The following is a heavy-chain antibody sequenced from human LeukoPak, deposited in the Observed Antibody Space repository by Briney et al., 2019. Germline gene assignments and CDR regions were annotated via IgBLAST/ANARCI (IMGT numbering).Heavy chain of an antibody. CDR2: ISSSGGST. J-gene: IGHJ4*02. CDR1: RIPFSNYA. CDR3: ARGLAFRDY. D-gene: IGHD3-3*02. Sequence: PGRSLRLSCAASRIPFSNYAMCWVRQAPGKGLEWVSAISSSGGSTYYADSVKGRFTISRDNSKNTLYLQMNSLRVEDTAVYYCARGLAFRDYWGQGTLVTVSS. V-gene: IGHV3-23*01.